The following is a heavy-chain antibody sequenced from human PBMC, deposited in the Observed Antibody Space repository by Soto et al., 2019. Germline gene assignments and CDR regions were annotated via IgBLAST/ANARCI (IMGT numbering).Heavy chain of an antibody. CDR3: ARDQAIGGSSY. CDR1: GGSISSYY. Sequence: PSETLSLTCTVSGGSISSYYWSWIRQPPGKGLEWIGYAYYSGTTNYNPSLRSRVTISVDTSKNEFSLKLSSVTAADTAVYYCARDQAIGGSSYWGQGTLVTVSS. CDR2: AYYSGTT. D-gene: IGHD1-26*01. J-gene: IGHJ4*02. V-gene: IGHV4-59*01.